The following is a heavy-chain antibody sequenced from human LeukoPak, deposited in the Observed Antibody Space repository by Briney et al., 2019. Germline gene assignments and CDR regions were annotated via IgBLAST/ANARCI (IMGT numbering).Heavy chain of an antibody. CDR3: AREREPYDFWSGYSYNWFDP. V-gene: IGHV1-69*04. J-gene: IGHJ5*02. Sequence: SVKVSCKASGGTFSSYTISWVRQAPGQGLEWMGRIIPILGIANYAQKFQGRVTITADKSTSTAYMELSSLRSEDTAVYSCAREREPYDFWSGYSYNWFDPWGQGTLVTVSS. CDR1: GGTFSSYT. D-gene: IGHD3-3*01. CDR2: IIPILGIA.